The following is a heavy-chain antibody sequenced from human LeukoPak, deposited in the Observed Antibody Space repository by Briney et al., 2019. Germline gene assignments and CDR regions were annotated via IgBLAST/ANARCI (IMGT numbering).Heavy chain of an antibody. CDR1: GYTFTAYY. CDR2: INPNSGGT. D-gene: IGHD2-8*01. Sequence: ASVTVSCTASGYTFTAYYMLWVRPAPGQGLEWMGWINPNSGGTNYAQKFQGWVTMTRDTSISTAYMELSRLKSDDTAVYYCARGVPYCTNGVCSEGDFDYWGQGTLVTVSS. CDR3: ARGVPYCTNGVCSEGDFDY. V-gene: IGHV1-2*04. J-gene: IGHJ4*02.